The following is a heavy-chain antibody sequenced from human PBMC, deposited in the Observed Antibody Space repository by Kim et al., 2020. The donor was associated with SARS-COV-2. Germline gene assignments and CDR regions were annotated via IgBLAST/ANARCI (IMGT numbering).Heavy chain of an antibody. J-gene: IGHJ6*03. V-gene: IGHV4-31*02. CDR3: ARAYYDFSYYFYSMDV. Sequence: CLKSRVSMTVDTSKNQFSLKLSAVTAADTAVYYCARAYYDFSYYFYSMDVWGKGTTVTVSS. D-gene: IGHD3-3*01.